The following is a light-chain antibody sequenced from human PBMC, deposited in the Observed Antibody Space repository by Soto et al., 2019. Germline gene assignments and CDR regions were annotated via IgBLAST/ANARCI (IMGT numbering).Light chain of an antibody. V-gene: IGKV1-17*03. CDR3: LQHNFYPPT. Sequence: DIQMTQSPSAMSASVGDRVTITCRASQGIHKYLAWFQQKPGKVPKRLIYGASSLQSGVPSRFSGSGSGTEFTLTISSLQPEDFATYYCLQHNFYPPTFGQATRL. CDR1: QGIHKY. J-gene: IGKJ5*01. CDR2: GAS.